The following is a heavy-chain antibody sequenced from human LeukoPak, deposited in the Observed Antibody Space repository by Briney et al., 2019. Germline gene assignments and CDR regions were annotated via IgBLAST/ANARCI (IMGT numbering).Heavy chain of an antibody. V-gene: IGHV3-23*01. Sequence: GGSLRLSCVASGVTFSTYAMNWVRQVPGKGLEWVSLISDSGSTTYHADSVKGRFTISRDNSKNTLYLQMNSLRAEDTAVYYCARDQSDYLEDWGQGTLVTVSS. J-gene: IGHJ4*02. CDR3: ARDQSDYLED. CDR1: GVTFSTYA. CDR2: ISDSGSTT.